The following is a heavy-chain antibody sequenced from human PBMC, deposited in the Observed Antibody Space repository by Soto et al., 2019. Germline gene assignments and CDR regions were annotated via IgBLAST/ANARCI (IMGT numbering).Heavy chain of an antibody. Sequence: SETLSLTCTVSGTSITSNNYYWGWIRQPPGKGLEWIAFIHYSGSTNYNPSLKGRVTMSVDTSKNQFSLKLTSVNTADTAIYYCTRGGDPYKTGHWGQGTLVTVSS. V-gene: IGHV4-39*07. J-gene: IGHJ4*02. CDR2: IHYSGST. CDR3: TRGGDPYKTGH. D-gene: IGHD2-21*01. CDR1: GTSITSNNYY.